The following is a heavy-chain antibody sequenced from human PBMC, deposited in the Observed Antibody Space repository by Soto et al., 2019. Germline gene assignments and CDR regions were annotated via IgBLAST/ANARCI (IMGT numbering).Heavy chain of an antibody. CDR2: IYHSGST. CDR3: ARAIAAAGTRAFDI. D-gene: IGHD6-13*01. J-gene: IGHJ3*02. Sequence: LSLTCAVSGGSISSGGYSWSWIRQPPGKGLEWIGYIYHSGSTYYNPSLKSRVTMSVDRSRNQFSLKLSSVTAADTAVYYCARAIAAAGTRAFDIWGQGTMVTVSS. CDR1: GGSISSGGYS. V-gene: IGHV4-30-2*01.